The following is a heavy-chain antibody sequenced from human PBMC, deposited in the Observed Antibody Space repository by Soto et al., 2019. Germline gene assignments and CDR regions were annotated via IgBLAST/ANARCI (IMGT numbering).Heavy chain of an antibody. J-gene: IGHJ4*02. CDR1: GFTFSSYW. V-gene: IGHV3-7*03. CDR2: IKQDGSEK. D-gene: IGHD3-16*01. Sequence: EVQLVESGGGLVQPGGSLRLSCAASGFTFSSYWMSWVRQAPGKGLEWVANIKQDGSEKYYVDSVKGRFTISRDNAKNSLYLQMNRLRAEDTAVYYFASGGPYYFDYWGQGTLVTVSS. CDR3: ASGGPYYFDY.